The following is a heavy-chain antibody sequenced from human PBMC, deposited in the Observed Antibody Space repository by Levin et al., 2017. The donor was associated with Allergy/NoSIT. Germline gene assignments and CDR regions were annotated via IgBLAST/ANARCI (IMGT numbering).Heavy chain of an antibody. CDR2: ISRDGGEK. J-gene: IGHJ4*02. Sequence: GESLKISCAASGFTFTSCWMSWVRQAPGKGLEWVAKISRDGGEKYYVGSVEGRFTISRDNAKNALYLQMNSLTAEDTAVYYCARDWEVRGVIILPFDYWGQGTLVTVSS. D-gene: IGHD3-10*01. V-gene: IGHV3-7*01. CDR1: GFTFTSCW. CDR3: ARDWEVRGVIILPFDY.